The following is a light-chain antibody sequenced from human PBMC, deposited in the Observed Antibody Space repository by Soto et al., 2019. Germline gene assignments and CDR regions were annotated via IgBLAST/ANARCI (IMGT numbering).Light chain of an antibody. CDR2: GAS. CDR3: QQYNNRPARN. J-gene: IGKJ5*01. Sequence: EIVMTQSPATLSVSPGERDNLSCRASQSVSSNLAWYQQKPGQAPRLLIYGASTRATGIPARFSGSGSGTEFTLTISSLQSEDFAVYYCQQYNNRPARNFGQGTRLEIK. V-gene: IGKV3-15*01. CDR1: QSVSSN.